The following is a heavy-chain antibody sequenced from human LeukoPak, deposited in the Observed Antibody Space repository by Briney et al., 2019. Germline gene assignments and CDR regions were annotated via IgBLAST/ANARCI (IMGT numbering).Heavy chain of an antibody. CDR3: ARAILLTGSEYYFDS. D-gene: IGHD3-9*01. Sequence: GGSLRLSCAASGFAVNDNYMGWVRQAPGKGLDWVSLIYSGGDTYYADAVKGRFTISRDNSKNTDYLQMNSLRPDDTATYYCARAILLTGSEYYFDSWGQGTVVTVSS. CDR1: GFAVNDNY. V-gene: IGHV3-53*01. CDR2: IYSGGDT. J-gene: IGHJ4*02.